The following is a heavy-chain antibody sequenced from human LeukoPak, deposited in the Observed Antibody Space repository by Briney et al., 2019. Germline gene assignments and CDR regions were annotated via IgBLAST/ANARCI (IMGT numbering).Heavy chain of an antibody. CDR3: ARVAGNPYYYYYMDV. J-gene: IGHJ6*03. CDR2: IYYSGST. D-gene: IGHD4-23*01. Sequence: SETLSLTCTVSGGSISSSSYYWGWIRQPPGKGLEWIGSIYYSGSTYYNPSLKSRVTISVDTSKNQFSLKLSSVTAADTAVYYCARVAGNPYYYYYMDVWGKGTTVTISS. V-gene: IGHV4-39*07. CDR1: GGSISSSSYY.